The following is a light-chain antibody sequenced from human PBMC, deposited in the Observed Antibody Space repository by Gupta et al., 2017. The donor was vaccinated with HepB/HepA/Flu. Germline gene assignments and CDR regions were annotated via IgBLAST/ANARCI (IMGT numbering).Light chain of an antibody. J-gene: IGLJ3*02. CDR3: QVWYRSSDYWM. Sequence: SSVLTQPPSVSVAPGKTARISCGGSNIGRKGVHWYQQKPGQAPVLVVFDDDDRPSGTPERFSGSNSGNTATLTISRVEEGDEADYYCQVWYRSSDYWMFGGGTKLTVL. CDR2: DDD. V-gene: IGLV3-21*03. CDR1: NIGRKG.